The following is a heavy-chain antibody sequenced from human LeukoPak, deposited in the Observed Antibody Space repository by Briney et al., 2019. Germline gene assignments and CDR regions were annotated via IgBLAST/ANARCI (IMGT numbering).Heavy chain of an antibody. V-gene: IGHV4-34*01. Sequence: KSSETLSLTCAVYGGSFSGYYWSWIRQPPGKGLEWIGEINHSGSTNYNPSLKSRVTISVDTSKNQFSLKLSSVTAADTAVYYCARAGSNYGQFDPWGQGTLVTVSS. CDR1: GGSFSGYY. D-gene: IGHD4-11*01. CDR3: ARAGSNYGQFDP. CDR2: INHSGST. J-gene: IGHJ5*02.